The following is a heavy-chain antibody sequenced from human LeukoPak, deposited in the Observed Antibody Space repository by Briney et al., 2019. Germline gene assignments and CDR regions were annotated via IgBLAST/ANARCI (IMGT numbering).Heavy chain of an antibody. CDR2: TYYRSKWYN. V-gene: IGHV6-1*01. D-gene: IGHD5-24*01. Sequence: SQTLSLTCAISGDSASSNSAAWNWIRQSPSRGLEWLGRTYYRSKWYNDYAVSVRSRITINPDTSKNQFSLQLNPVTPEDTAVYYCARRDGYNLYYFDYWGQGTLVTVSS. CDR3: ARRDGYNLYYFDY. CDR1: GDSASSNSAA. J-gene: IGHJ4*02.